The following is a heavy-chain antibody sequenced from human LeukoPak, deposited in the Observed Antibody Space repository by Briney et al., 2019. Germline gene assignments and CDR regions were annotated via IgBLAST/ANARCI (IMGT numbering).Heavy chain of an antibody. CDR2: IYSGGST. V-gene: IGHV3-53*01. D-gene: IGHD1-26*01. J-gene: IGHJ4*02. CDR1: GFTVSSNY. CDR3: ARDRRDPGAYYFDY. Sequence: GGSLRLSCAASGFTVSSNYMSWVRQAPGKGLEWVSVIYSGGSTYYADSVKGRFTISRDNSKNTLYLQMNSLRAEDTAVYYCARDRRDPGAYYFDYWGQGILVTVSS.